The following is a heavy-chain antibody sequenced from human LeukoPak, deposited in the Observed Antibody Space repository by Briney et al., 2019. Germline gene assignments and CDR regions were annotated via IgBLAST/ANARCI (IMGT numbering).Heavy chain of an antibody. CDR3: ARRNDP. CDR1: GVSLSGYY. D-gene: IGHD1-14*01. CDR2: INHSGST. Sequence: SETLSFTCAVYGVSLSGYYWSWIRQPPGKGLEWIGEINHSGSTNYNPSLKSRVTISVDTSNNQFSLKLSSVTAADTAVYYCARRNDPWGQGTLVTVSS. J-gene: IGHJ5*02. V-gene: IGHV4-34*01.